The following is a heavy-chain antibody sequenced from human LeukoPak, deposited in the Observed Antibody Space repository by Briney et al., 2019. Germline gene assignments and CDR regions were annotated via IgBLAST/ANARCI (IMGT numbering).Heavy chain of an antibody. V-gene: IGHV4-39*07. Sequence: SGPTLVKHTQTLTLTCTFSGFSLSTSGVGVGWIRQPPGKGLEWIGEINHSGSTNYNPSLKSRVTISVDTSKNQFSLKLSSVTAADTAVYYCARGAPSNWETTETFDYWGQGTLVTVSS. CDR3: ARGAPSNWETTETFDY. D-gene: IGHD7-27*01. J-gene: IGHJ4*02. CDR1: GFSLSTSGVG. CDR2: INHSGST.